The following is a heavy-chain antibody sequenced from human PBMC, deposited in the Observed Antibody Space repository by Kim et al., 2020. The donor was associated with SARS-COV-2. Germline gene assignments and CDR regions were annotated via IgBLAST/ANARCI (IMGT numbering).Heavy chain of an antibody. Sequence: GGSLRLSCAASGFTFTDHWMDWVRQAPGKGLEWVARITNKADSYTTHYAASVKGRFTISRDDSKTSVYLQMNSLKTEDTAVYYCARDGILGYWGQGTLVTVS. CDR2: ITNKADSYTT. CDR1: GFTFTDHW. D-gene: IGHD3-9*01. CDR3: ARDGILGY. V-gene: IGHV3-72*01. J-gene: IGHJ4*02.